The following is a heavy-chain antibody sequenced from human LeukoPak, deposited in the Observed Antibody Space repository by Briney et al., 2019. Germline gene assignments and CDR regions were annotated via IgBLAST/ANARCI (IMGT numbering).Heavy chain of an antibody. CDR2: IHIVGDT. CDR3: ARDLVGATVPD. J-gene: IGHJ4*02. CDR1: GFTVSNNY. D-gene: IGHD1-26*01. Sequence: GSLRLSCAASGFTVSNNYMTWVRQAPGKGLEWVSVIHIVGDTYYADSVKGRFTISRDNSKNTLYLQMNSLRVEDTAVYYCARDLVGATVPDWGQGTLVTVS. V-gene: IGHV3-53*01.